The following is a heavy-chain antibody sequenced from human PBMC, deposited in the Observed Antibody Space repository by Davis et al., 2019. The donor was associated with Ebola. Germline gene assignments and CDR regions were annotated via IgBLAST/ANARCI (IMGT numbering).Heavy chain of an antibody. CDR1: GFTFSSYS. J-gene: IGHJ1*01. V-gene: IGHV3-21*04. CDR2: ISSSSSYI. CDR3: AKNRYGSGYSAFQH. D-gene: IGHD3-22*01. Sequence: GESLKISCAASGFTFSSYSMNWVRQAPGKGLEWVSSISSSSSYIYYADSVKGRFTISRDNAKNSLYLQMNSLRAEDTAVYYCAKNRYGSGYSAFQHWGQGTLVTVSS.